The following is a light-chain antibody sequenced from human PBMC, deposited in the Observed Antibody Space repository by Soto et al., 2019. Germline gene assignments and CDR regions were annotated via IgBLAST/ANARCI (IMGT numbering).Light chain of an antibody. CDR2: DAS. Sequence: DIQMTQSPSTLSASVGDRVTITCRASQSISSWLAWYQQKPGKAPKLLIYDASSLESGVPSRFSGSGSGIEFTLTISSLQPVDFATYYCQQYNSYSYTFGQGTKVDIK. CDR3: QQYNSYSYT. J-gene: IGKJ2*01. V-gene: IGKV1-5*01. CDR1: QSISSW.